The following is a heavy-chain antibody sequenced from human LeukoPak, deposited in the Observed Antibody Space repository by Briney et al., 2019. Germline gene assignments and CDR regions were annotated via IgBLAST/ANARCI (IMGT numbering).Heavy chain of an antibody. CDR1: GFTFDDYA. J-gene: IGHJ4*02. CDR2: ISWNSGSI. CDR3: AKEARYGDFIFDY. V-gene: IGHV3-9*01. D-gene: IGHD4-17*01. Sequence: GGSLRLSCAASGFTFDDYAMHWVRQAPGKGLEWVSGISWNSGSIGYADSVKGRFTISRDNAKNSLYLQMNSLRAEDTAVYYCAKEARYGDFIFDYWGQGTLVTVSS.